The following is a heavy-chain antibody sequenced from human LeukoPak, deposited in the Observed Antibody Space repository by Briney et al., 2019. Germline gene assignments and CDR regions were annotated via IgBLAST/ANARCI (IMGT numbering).Heavy chain of an antibody. Sequence: ASVKVSCKASGYTFTGYYMHWVRQAPGQGLEWMGWINPNSGGTNYAQTFQGRVTMTRDTSISTAYMELSRLRSDDTAVYYCASHSTFHGLFDYWGQGTLVTVSS. J-gene: IGHJ4*02. D-gene: IGHD2-21*01. CDR2: INPNSGGT. CDR3: ASHSTFHGLFDY. CDR1: GYTFTGYY. V-gene: IGHV1-2*02.